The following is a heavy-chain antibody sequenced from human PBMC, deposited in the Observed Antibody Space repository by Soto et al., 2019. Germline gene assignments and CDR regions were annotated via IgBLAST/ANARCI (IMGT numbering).Heavy chain of an antibody. CDR3: AYTGFHTLWFDP. J-gene: IGHJ5*02. CDR2: IISRRGGGTA. V-gene: IGHV3-15*01. Sequence: GVLRLSCVVSGLNFNDAWMSWVRQAPGKGLEWVGRIISRRGGGTADYAAPVKDRFVISRDDSRNTVYLQLNSLKTEDTGVYYCAYTGFHTLWFDPWGQGSLVTVSS. CDR1: GLNFNDAW.